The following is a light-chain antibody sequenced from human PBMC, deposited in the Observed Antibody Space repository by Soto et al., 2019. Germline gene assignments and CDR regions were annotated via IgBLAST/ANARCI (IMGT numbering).Light chain of an antibody. Sequence: TQSSSSLSEGFQASSTIICQRSQDISNYLNWYRQKPGKAPKLLIYDASTLQSGVQSRYSGSGSGTEFTLTISNLQPDDFATYYCQQYESDRTWKFGQGTMVEI. CDR2: DAS. J-gene: IGKJ1*01. CDR3: QQYESDRTWK. CDR1: QDISNY. V-gene: IGKV1-33*01.